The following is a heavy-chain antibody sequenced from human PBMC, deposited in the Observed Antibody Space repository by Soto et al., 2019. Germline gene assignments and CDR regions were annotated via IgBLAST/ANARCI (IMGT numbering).Heavy chain of an antibody. CDR1: GYTFTSYG. CDR2: ISAYNGNT. V-gene: IGHV1-18*01. J-gene: IGHJ5*02. Sequence: ASVKVSCKASGYTFTSYGISWVRQAPGQGLEWMGWISAYNGNTNYAQKLQGRVTMTTDTSTSTAYMELRSLRSDDTAVYYCARGSRLLYSSSWYWDNWFDPWGQGTLVTVSS. CDR3: ARGSRLLYSSSWYWDNWFDP. D-gene: IGHD6-13*01.